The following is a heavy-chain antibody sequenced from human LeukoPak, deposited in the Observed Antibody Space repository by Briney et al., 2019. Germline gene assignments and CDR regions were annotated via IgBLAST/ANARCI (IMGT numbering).Heavy chain of an antibody. D-gene: IGHD2-2*01. CDR1: GGSFSGYY. CDR3: ARSSSTSQKLMY. CDR2: INHSGST. V-gene: IGHV4-34*01. Sequence: SETLSLTCAVYGGSFSGYYWSWIRQPPGKGLEWIGEINHSGSTNYNPSLKSRVTISVDTSKNQFSLKLSSVTAADTAVYYCARSSSTSQKLMYWGQGTLVTVSS. J-gene: IGHJ4*02.